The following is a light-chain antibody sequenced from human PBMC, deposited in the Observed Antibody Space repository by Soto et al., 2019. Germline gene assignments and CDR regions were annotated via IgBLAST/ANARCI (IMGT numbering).Light chain of an antibody. J-gene: IGKJ2*01. CDR1: QAINKN. CDR3: QQSFKTPYT. CDR2: STS. V-gene: IGKV1-39*01. Sequence: DIQMTQPPPSLSASVGDRVTISCRASQAINKNLNWYQLKEGQAPKLLIYSTSEFQPGVPSRFSGSVSETEFSLTITGLQPDDSATYFCQQSFKTPYTFGQGT.